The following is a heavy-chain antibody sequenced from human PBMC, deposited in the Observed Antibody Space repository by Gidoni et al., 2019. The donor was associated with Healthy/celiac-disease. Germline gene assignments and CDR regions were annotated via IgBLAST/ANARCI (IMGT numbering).Heavy chain of an antibody. D-gene: IGHD2-21*02. CDR2: IIPIFSTA. CDR3: ARERGGDCGGDCYSPYYYYYGMDV. V-gene: IGHV1-69*01. CDR1: GGTFSSYA. Sequence: VKKPGSSAKVSCKASGGTFSSYAISWVRQAPGQGLEWMGGIIPIFSTANYAQKFQGRVTITADESTSTAYMELSSLRSEDTAVYYCARERGGDCGGDCYSPYYYYYGMDVWGQGTTVTVSS. J-gene: IGHJ6*02.